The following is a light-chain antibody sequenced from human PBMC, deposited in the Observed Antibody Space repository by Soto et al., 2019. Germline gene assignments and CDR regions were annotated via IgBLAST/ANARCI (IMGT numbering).Light chain of an antibody. CDR2: DNS. CDR1: SSNIGNNY. CDR3: GTWDSSLSAWV. Sequence: QSVLTQPPSVSAAPGQKVTISCSGGSSNIGNNYVAWYQQLPGAAPQLLIYDNSERPSGIPDRFSGSKSGTSATLGISGLQTGDEADYYCGTWDSSLSAWVFGGGTKLTVL. J-gene: IGLJ3*02. V-gene: IGLV1-51*01.